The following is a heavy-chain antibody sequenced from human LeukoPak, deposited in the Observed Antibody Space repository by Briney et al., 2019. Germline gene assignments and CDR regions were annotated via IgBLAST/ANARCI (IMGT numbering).Heavy chain of an antibody. CDR3: SRESGPYSPFGH. J-gene: IGHJ4*02. D-gene: IGHD1-26*01. CDR1: GASITTTNY. CDR2: ISLSGYT. Sequence: SETLSLTCGVSGASITTTNYWSVVRQSPGRGLEWIGEISLSGYTGFNPSLRGRVTMSLDESKNHLSLTLTSVTAADTAIYYCSRESGPYSPFGHWGQGILVTVTT. V-gene: IGHV4-4*02.